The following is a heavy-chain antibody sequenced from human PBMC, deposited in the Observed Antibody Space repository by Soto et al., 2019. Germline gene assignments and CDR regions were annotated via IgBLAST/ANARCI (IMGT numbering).Heavy chain of an antibody. CDR2: INHSGST. D-gene: IGHD6-6*01. CDR1: GGSFSGYY. V-gene: IGHV4-34*01. CDR3: ARFPGIAARPNYYYYGMDV. Sequence: SETLSLTCAVYGGSFSGYYWSWIRQPPGKGLEWIGEINHSGSTNYNPSLKSRVTISVDTSKNQFSLKLSSVTAADTAVYYCARFPGIAARPNYYYYGMDVWGQGTTVTSP. J-gene: IGHJ6*02.